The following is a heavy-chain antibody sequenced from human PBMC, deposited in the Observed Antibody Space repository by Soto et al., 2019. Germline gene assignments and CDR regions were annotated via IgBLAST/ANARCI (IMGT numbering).Heavy chain of an antibody. CDR2: IYYSGST. D-gene: IGHD3-9*01. CDR1: GGSISSYY. Sequence: LSLTCTVSGGSISSYYWSWIRQPPGKGLEWIGYIYYSGSTNYNPSLKSRVTISVDTSKNQFSLKLSSVTAADTAVYYCARTGDYDILTGYYMTIGYFDYWGQGTLVTVSS. J-gene: IGHJ4*02. CDR3: ARTGDYDILTGYYMTIGYFDY. V-gene: IGHV4-59*01.